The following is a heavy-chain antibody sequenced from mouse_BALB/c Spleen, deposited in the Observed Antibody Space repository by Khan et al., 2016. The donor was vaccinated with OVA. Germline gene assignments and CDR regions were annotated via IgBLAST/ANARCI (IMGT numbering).Heavy chain of an antibody. CDR2: INPYNGGT. J-gene: IGHJ3*01. Sequence: VQLKQSGPELVKPGASMKMSCKASGYSFTGYTMNWVKQSHVKNLEWIGLINPYNGGTAYNQKFRGKATLTVDKSSNTVYMELLSLTSEDSAVYYCVRSASYGDYVEAWFAYWGQGTLVTVSA. D-gene: IGHD2-13*01. CDR1: GYSFTGYT. V-gene: IGHV1-37*01. CDR3: VRSASYGDYVEAWFAY.